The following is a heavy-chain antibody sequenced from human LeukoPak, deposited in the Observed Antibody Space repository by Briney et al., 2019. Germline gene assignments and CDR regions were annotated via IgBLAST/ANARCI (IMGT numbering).Heavy chain of an antibody. D-gene: IGHD3-10*01. J-gene: IGHJ4*02. V-gene: IGHV3-33*01. Sequence: GGSLRLSCAAPGCTFSSYGMHWVRQAPGKGLEWVAVIWYDGSNKYYADSVKGRFTISRDNSKNTLYLQMNSLRAEDTAVYYCARVGPLWCGENYFDYWGQGTLVTVSS. CDR3: ARVGPLWCGENYFDY. CDR2: IWYDGSNK. CDR1: GCTFSSYG.